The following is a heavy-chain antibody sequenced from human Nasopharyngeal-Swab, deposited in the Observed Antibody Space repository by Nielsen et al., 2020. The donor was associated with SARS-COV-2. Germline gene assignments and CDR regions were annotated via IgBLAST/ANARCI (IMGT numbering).Heavy chain of an antibody. V-gene: IGHV3-48*03. D-gene: IGHD3-9*01. CDR3: ARGCVLTGPSCYYYGMDV. CDR2: ISSRGTTI. CDR1: GFTFSSYE. J-gene: IGHJ6*02. Sequence: GESLKISCAASGFTFSSYEMNWVRQAPGKGPEWVSYISSRGTTIYYADSVKGRFTISRDNAKNSLYLQMNSLRAEDTAVYYCARGCVLTGPSCYYYGMDVWGQGTTVTVSS.